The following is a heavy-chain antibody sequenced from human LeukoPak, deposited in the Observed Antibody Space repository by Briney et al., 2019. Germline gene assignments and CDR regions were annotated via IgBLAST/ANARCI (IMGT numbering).Heavy chain of an antibody. CDR2: IIPIFGTA. J-gene: IGHJ4*02. CDR3: ARGGEMATIQAYYFDY. CDR1: GGTFSSYA. Sequence: GASVKLSCKASGGTFSSYAISWVRQAPGQGLEWMGGIIPIFGTANYAQKFQGRVTITADESTSTAYMELSSLRSEDTAVYYCARGGEMATIQAYYFDYWGQGTLVTVSS. V-gene: IGHV1-69*13. D-gene: IGHD5-24*01.